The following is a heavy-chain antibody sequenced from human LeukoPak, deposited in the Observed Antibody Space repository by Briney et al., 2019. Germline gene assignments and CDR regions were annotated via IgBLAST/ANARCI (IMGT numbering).Heavy chain of an antibody. D-gene: IGHD2-21*02. CDR2: ISWNSGSI. Sequence: PGGSLRLSCAASGFTFDDYAMHWVRQAPGKGLEWVSGISWNSGSIGYADSVKGRFTISKDNSKNTLYLQMNSLRAEDTAVYYCARAEYCGGDCYSSLYYYYMDVWGKGTTVTVSS. J-gene: IGHJ6*03. V-gene: IGHV3-9*01. CDR1: GFTFDDYA. CDR3: ARAEYCGGDCYSSLYYYYMDV.